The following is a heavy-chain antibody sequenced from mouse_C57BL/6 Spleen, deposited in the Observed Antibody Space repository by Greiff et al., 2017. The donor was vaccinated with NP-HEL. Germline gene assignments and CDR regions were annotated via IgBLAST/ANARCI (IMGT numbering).Heavy chain of an antibody. CDR2: ISYDGSN. CDR1: GYSITSGYY. V-gene: IGHV3-6*01. D-gene: IGHD4-1*02. Sequence: DVQLQESGPGLVKPSQSLSLTCSVTGYSITSGYYWNWIRQFPGNKLEWMGYISYDGSNNYNPSLKNRISITRDTSKNQFFLKLNSVTTEDTATYYCASGNWDGEDYAMDYWGQGTSVTVSS. CDR3: ASGNWDGEDYAMDY. J-gene: IGHJ4*01.